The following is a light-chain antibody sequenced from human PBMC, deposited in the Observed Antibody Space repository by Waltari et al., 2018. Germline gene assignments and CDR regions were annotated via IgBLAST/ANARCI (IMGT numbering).Light chain of an antibody. J-gene: IGLJ2*01. CDR2: DVT. V-gene: IGLV2-8*01. CDR3: CSYAGSHNFV. Sequence: QSALTQPPSASGSPGQSVTIPCTGTSSDVGAYNHVSWYQQYPGEAPKLMIYDVTQRPSGGRDRCSAPKSGNTAPLTVSGLEAEDEAHYYCCSYAGSHNFVFGGGTKLTVL. CDR1: SSDVGAYNH.